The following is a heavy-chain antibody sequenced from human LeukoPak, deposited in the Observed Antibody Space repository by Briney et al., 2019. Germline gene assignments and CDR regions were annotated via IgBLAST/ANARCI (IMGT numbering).Heavy chain of an antibody. D-gene: IGHD5-18*01. CDR1: GGSISSSSYY. J-gene: IGHJ5*02. Sequence: SETLSLTCTVSGGSISSSSYYWGWIRQPPGKGLDWIGSIYFSGSTYYNPSLKSRVTKSVDTSKNQFSLKLSSVTAADTAVYYCARLATAMVTSSWFDPWGQGTLVTVSS. CDR2: IYFSGST. CDR3: ARLATAMVTSSWFDP. V-gene: IGHV4-39*01.